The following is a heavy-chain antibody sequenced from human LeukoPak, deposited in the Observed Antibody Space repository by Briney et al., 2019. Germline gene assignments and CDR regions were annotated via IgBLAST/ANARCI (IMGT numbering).Heavy chain of an antibody. J-gene: IGHJ4*02. CDR1: GGSISSGSYY. D-gene: IGHD3-22*01. Sequence: PSETLSLTCTVSGGSISSGSYYWSWIRQPPGKGLEWIGEINHSGSTNYNPSLKSRVTISVDTSKNQFSLKLSSVTAADTAVYYCARSNYYDSSGFPYWGQGTLVTVSS. V-gene: IGHV4-39*07. CDR3: ARSNYYDSSGFPY. CDR2: INHSGST.